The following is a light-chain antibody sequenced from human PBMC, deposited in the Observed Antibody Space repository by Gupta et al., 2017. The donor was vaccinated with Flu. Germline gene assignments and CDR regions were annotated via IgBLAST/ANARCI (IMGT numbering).Light chain of an antibody. Sequence: SSDVGSYNLVSGYQQYPGKAPKLMIYEGSKRPSGVSNRFSGSKSGNTASLTISGLQADDEADYYCCSYAGSGTYYVFGTGTKVTVL. J-gene: IGLJ1*01. CDR2: EGS. CDR1: SSDVGSYNL. CDR3: CSYAGSGTYYV. V-gene: IGLV2-23*01.